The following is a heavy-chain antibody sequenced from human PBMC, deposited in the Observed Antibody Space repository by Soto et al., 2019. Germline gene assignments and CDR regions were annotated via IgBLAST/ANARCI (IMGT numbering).Heavy chain of an antibody. V-gene: IGHV1-8*01. J-gene: IGHJ5*02. Sequence: QVQLVQSGAEVKKPGASVKVSCKASGYTFTSYDINWVRQATGQGLEWMGWMNPNSGNTGYAQKFQGRVTMTMNTSISTAYMELSSLRSEDTAVYYCARGTYYDFWSGHTVGFDPWGQGTLVTVSS. CDR3: ARGTYYDFWSGHTVGFDP. CDR1: GYTFTSYD. CDR2: MNPNSGNT. D-gene: IGHD3-3*01.